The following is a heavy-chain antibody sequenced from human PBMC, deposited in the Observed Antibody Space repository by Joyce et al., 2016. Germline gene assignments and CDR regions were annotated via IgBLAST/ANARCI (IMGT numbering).Heavy chain of an antibody. J-gene: IGHJ4*02. CDR3: AKDARSGYSSGWYDY. Sequence: EVQLVESGGGLVQPGRSLRLSCAASGFTFDDYAMHWVRQGPGKGREGVSGMSWNSGSIGYADSVKGRCTISRDNAKNSLYLQMNSLRAEDTALYYCAKDARSGYSSGWYDYWGQGTLVTVSS. D-gene: IGHD6-19*01. V-gene: IGHV3-9*01. CDR1: GFTFDDYA. CDR2: MSWNSGSI.